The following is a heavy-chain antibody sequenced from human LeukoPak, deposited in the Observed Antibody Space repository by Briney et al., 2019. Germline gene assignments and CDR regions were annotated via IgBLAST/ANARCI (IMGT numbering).Heavy chain of an antibody. V-gene: IGHV3-23*01. Sequence: GGSLRLSCAASGFTFSSYAMSWVRQAPGKGLEWVSAISGSGGSTYYADSVKGRFTISRDNSKNTLYLQMNSLRAEDTAVNYCAKDHGPVVPAATIDYWGQGTLVTVSS. J-gene: IGHJ4*02. CDR2: ISGSGGST. D-gene: IGHD2-2*01. CDR3: AKDHGPVVPAATIDY. CDR1: GFTFSSYA.